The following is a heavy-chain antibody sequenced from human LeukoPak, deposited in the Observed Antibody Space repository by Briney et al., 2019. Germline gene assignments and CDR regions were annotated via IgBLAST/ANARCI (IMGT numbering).Heavy chain of an antibody. CDR1: GYSFTSYW. J-gene: IGHJ4*02. CDR2: IYPGDSDT. CDR3: ARLSPPRQWLVPGIDY. D-gene: IGHD6-19*01. V-gene: IGHV5-51*01. Sequence: GESLKISCKAPGYSFTSYWIGWVRQMPGKGLEWMGIIYPGDSDTRYSPSFQGQVTISADKSISTAYLQWSSLKASDTAMYYCARLSPPRQWLVPGIDYWGQGTLVTVSS.